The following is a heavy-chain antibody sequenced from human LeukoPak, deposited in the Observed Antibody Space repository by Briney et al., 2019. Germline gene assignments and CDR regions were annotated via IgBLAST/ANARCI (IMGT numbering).Heavy chain of an antibody. CDR2: INPNSGGT. J-gene: IGHJ5*01. Sequence: ASVKVSCTASGYTFTGYYMHWVRQAPGQGLEWMGWINPNSGGTNHAHTFQGWVTIPRDKSISTAYMELSRLRSDDTAVYYRTREIYDYWSGYLSRNWYDPWGQGTLVTVSS. D-gene: IGHD3-3*01. CDR1: GYTFTGYY. V-gene: IGHV1-2*04. CDR3: TREIYDYWSGYLSRNWYDP.